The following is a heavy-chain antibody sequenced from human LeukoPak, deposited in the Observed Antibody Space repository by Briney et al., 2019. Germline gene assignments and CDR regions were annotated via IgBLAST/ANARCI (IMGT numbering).Heavy chain of an antibody. Sequence: GGSLRLSCAASGFIVSSNYMSWVRQAPGKGLEWVGRIKRKTEGGTTDYAAPVKGRFTISRDDSKNTLYLQMNSLKTEDTAFYYCTTGNFGPYWGQGTLVTVSS. V-gene: IGHV3-15*01. CDR2: IKRKTEGGTT. J-gene: IGHJ4*02. CDR3: TTGNFGPY. CDR1: GFIVSSNY. D-gene: IGHD3-10*01.